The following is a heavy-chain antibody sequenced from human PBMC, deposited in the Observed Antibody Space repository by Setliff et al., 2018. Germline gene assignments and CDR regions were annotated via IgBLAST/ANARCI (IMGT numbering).Heavy chain of an antibody. D-gene: IGHD2-2*01. Sequence: PSETLSLTCTVSGGSISSGGYYWSWIRQHPGKGLEWIGYIYYSGSTYYNPSLKSRVTMSIDKSKNQFSLNLRSVTAADTAVYYCTRGGERYHTANWGQGLLVTVSS. CDR3: TRGGERYHTAN. CDR2: IYYSGST. CDR1: GGSISSGGYY. V-gene: IGHV4-31*03. J-gene: IGHJ4*02.